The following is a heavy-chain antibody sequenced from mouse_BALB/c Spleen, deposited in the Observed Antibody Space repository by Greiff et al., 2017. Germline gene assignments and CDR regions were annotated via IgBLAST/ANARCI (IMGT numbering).Heavy chain of an antibody. Sequence: QDQLQQSGAELVKPGASVKLSCKASGYTFTSYYMYWVKQRPGQGLEWIGEINPSNGGTNFNEKFKSKATLTVDKSSSTAYMQLSSLTSEDSAVYYCTRGGTTYYFDYWGQGTTLTVSS. CDR1: GYTFTSYY. CDR3: TRGGTTYYFDY. D-gene: IGHD1-1*01. J-gene: IGHJ2*01. CDR2: INPSNGGT. V-gene: IGHV1S81*02.